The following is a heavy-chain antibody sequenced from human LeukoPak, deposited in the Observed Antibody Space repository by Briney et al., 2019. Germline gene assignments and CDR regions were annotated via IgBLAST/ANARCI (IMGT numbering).Heavy chain of an antibody. CDR3: TKDVFDFGGYFDL. Sequence: PGRSLRLSCAASGFIFEDYAMRWVRQVPGKGLEWVLGISWNSGSIGHADSVKGRFTNSRDNAKNSLHLQMNSLRAEDTAVYYCTKDVFDFGGYFDLWGGGTLVTVSS. J-gene: IGHJ2*01. V-gene: IGHV3-9*01. CDR1: GFIFEDYA. D-gene: IGHD3-16*01. CDR2: ISWNSGSI.